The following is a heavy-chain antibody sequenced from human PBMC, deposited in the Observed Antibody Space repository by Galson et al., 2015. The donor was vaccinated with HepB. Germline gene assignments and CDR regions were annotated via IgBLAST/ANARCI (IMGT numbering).Heavy chain of an antibody. D-gene: IGHD3-10*01. CDR3: TTTKGGYGSGSPQVGMDV. J-gene: IGHJ6*02. CDR1: GFTFSNAW. V-gene: IGHV3-15*07. CDR2: IKSKTDGGTT. Sequence: SLRLSCAASGFTFSNAWMNWVRQAPGKGLEWVGRIKSKTDGGTTDYAAPVKGRFTISRDDSKNTLYLQMNSLKTEDTAVYYCTTTKGGYGSGSPQVGMDVWGQGTTVTVSS.